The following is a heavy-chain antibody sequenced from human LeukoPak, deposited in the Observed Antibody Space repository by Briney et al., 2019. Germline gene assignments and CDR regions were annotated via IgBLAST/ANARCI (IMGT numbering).Heavy chain of an antibody. Sequence: GGSLRLSCAASGITVFTNYMTWVRQAPGKGLEWVSAISSGGSAYYADSVKGRFTISRDNSKNTVYLQMNSLRAEDTAVYYCARASPADFYGLDVWGQGTTVTVSS. V-gene: IGHV3-66*01. D-gene: IGHD6-6*01. CDR1: GITVFTNY. CDR2: ISSGGSA. J-gene: IGHJ6*02. CDR3: ARASPADFYGLDV.